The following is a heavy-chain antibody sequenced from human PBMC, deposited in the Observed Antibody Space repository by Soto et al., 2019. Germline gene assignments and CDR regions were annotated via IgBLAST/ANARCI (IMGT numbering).Heavy chain of an antibody. CDR1: GFTFSSSA. Sequence: PGGSLRLSCAASGFTFSSSAMTWVRQAPGRGSEWVSAISAGGSGTYYADSVKGRFTISRDNSKNMLYLQMNSLRAEDTAVYYCAQKRPGTYPFDYWGQGTLVTVSS. CDR3: AQKRPGTYPFDY. J-gene: IGHJ4*02. V-gene: IGHV3-23*01. CDR2: ISAGGSGT.